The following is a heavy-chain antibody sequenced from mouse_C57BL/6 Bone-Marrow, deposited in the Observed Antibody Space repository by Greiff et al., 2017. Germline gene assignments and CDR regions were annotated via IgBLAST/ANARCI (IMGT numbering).Heavy chain of an antibody. Sequence: QVQLQQPGAELVMPGASVKLSCKASGYTFTSYWMHWVKQRPGQGLEWIGEIDPSDSYTNYNQKFKGKSTLTVDKSSSTAYMQLSSLTSEDSAVYYCARSSYEVYVDYWGQGTTLTVSS. CDR2: IDPSDSYT. J-gene: IGHJ2*01. CDR3: ARSSYEVYVDY. D-gene: IGHD3-1*01. CDR1: GYTFTSYW. V-gene: IGHV1-69*01.